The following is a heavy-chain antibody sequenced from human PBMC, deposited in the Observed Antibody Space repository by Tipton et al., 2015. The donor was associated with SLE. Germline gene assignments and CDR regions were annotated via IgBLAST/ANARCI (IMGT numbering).Heavy chain of an antibody. CDR1: GFSFDDYA. D-gene: IGHD1-26*01. Sequence: SLRLSCAASGFSFDDYAMHWVRQAPGKGLAWVSGISWNRGSIGYADSVKGRFTISRDNAKNSLYLQMNSLRAEDTALYYCAKDIIVGATGGFDYWGQGTLVTVSS. CDR3: AKDIIVGATGGFDY. J-gene: IGHJ4*02. CDR2: ISWNRGSI. V-gene: IGHV3-9*01.